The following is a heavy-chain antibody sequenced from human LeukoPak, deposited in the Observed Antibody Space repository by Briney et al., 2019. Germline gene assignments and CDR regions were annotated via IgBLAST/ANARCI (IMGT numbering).Heavy chain of an antibody. CDR3: TTIPMVRGFLV. Sequence: PGGSLRLSCAASGFTFSNAWMSWVRQAPGKGLEWVGRIKSKTDGGTTDYAAPVKGRFTISRDDSKNTLYLQMNSLKTEDTAAYYCTTIPMVRGFLVWGQGTLVTVSS. CDR2: IKSKTDGGTT. J-gene: IGHJ4*02. D-gene: IGHD3-10*01. V-gene: IGHV3-15*01. CDR1: GFTFSNAW.